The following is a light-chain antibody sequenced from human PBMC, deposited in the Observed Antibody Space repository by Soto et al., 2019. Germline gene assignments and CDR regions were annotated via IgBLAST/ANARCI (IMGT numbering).Light chain of an antibody. CDR2: EAS. Sequence: DIQMTHSPSSLSASIGDRVNSTCRASQGNSDYLAWYQQKPGKVPKLLIYEASTLQSGVPSRFSGSGSGTEFTLTISSLQPEDVATYYCQRYNSAWWRFGQGSKGAIK. J-gene: IGKJ1*01. V-gene: IGKV1-27*01. CDR1: QGNSDY. CDR3: QRYNSAWWR.